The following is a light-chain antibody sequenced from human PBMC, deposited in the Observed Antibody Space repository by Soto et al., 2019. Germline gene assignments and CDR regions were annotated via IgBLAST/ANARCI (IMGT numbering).Light chain of an antibody. CDR3: QPYNSWPLT. Sequence: EVVLTQSPATLSVTSGEGATLSCRPSQGIGDTPARYQHKPGQTPRLLIYDTSTWATGVPTRFSGSRSGAEFPRTINSLQSEDFAVYYCQPYNSWPLTFGGGTKVDIK. CDR1: QGIGDT. V-gene: IGKV3-15*01. J-gene: IGKJ4*01. CDR2: DTS.